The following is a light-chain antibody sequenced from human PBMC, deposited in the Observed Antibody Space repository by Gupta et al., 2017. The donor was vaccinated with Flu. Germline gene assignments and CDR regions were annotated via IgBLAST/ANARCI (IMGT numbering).Light chain of an antibody. CDR2: EVT. CDR1: SSDVGGYNY. V-gene: IGLV2-14*01. CDR3: SSYTSRSTRV. Sequence: QSALTQPASVSGSPGQSITISCTGTSSDVGGYNYVSWYQQQPGKAPKRIIYEVTNRPSGVSNRFSGSKSDNTASLTISGLQAEDEADYYCSSYTSRSTRVFGGGTKLTVL. J-gene: IGLJ2*01.